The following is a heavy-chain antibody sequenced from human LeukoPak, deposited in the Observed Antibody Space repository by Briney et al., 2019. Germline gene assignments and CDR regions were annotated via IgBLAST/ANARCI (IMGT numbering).Heavy chain of an antibody. Sequence: PGGSLRLSCAASGFTFSNYWLHWVRQAPGEGLVWVSRISPDGSGTNYADSVKGRFTISRDNAKNTLYLQMNSLRAEDAAVYYCAQVGATGYWGRGTLVTVSS. CDR2: ISPDGSGT. V-gene: IGHV3-74*01. D-gene: IGHD1-26*01. CDR1: GFTFSNYW. CDR3: AQVGATGY. J-gene: IGHJ4*02.